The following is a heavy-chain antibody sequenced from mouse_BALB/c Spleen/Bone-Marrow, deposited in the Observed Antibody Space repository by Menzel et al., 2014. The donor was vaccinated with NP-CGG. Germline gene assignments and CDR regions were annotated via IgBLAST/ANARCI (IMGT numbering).Heavy chain of an antibody. CDR3: ARDDYDAIAY. CDR2: INPSTGYT. V-gene: IGHV1-7*01. CDR1: GYTFTSYW. Sequence: QVQLKQSGAELAKPGASVKMSCKASGYTFTSYWMHWVKQRPGQGLVWIGYINPSTGYTEYNQKFKDKATLTAVKSSTTAYMQLRSLTSEDSAVYYCARDDYDAIAYWGQGTLVTVSA. J-gene: IGHJ3*01. D-gene: IGHD2-4*01.